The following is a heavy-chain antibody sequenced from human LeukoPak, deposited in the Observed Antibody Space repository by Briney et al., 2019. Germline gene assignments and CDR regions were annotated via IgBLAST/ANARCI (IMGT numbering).Heavy chain of an antibody. CDR3: ARIVVVPAAPPNNWFDP. Sequence: SETLSLTCAVYGGSFTGYYWSWIRQPPGKGLEWIGYIYYSGSTNYSPSLKSRVTISVDTSKNQFSLKLSSVTAADTAVYYCARIVVVPAAPPNNWFDPWGQGTLVTVSS. J-gene: IGHJ5*02. D-gene: IGHD2-2*01. V-gene: IGHV4-59*12. CDR1: GGSFTGYY. CDR2: IYYSGST.